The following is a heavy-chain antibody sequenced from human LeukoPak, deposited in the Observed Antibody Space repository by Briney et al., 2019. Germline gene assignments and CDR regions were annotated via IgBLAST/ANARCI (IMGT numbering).Heavy chain of an antibody. D-gene: IGHD2-15*01. J-gene: IGHJ6*03. V-gene: IGHV1-8*03. Sequence: ASVTVSCKASGYTFTSYDINWVRQATGQGLEWMGWMNPNSGNTGYAQKFQGRVTITRNTSISTAYMELSSLRSEDTAVYYCARGRCSGGSCHYYYYYMDVWGKGTTVTVSS. CDR1: GYTFTSYD. CDR3: ARGRCSGGSCHYYYYYMDV. CDR2: MNPNSGNT.